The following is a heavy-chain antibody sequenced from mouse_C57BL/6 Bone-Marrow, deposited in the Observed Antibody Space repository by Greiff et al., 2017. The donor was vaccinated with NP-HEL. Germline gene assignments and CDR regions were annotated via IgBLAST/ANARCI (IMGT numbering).Heavy chain of an antibody. CDR2: INPGSGGT. D-gene: IGHD1-1*01. CDR3: ARDYGSLYAMDY. V-gene: IGHV1-54*01. Sequence: VMLVESGAELVRPGTSVKVSCKASGYAFTNYLIEWVKQRPGQGLEWIGVINPGSGGTNYNEKFKGKATLTADKSSSTAYMQLSSLTSEDSAVYFCARDYGSLYAMDYWGQGTSVTVSS. CDR1: GYAFTNYL. J-gene: IGHJ4*01.